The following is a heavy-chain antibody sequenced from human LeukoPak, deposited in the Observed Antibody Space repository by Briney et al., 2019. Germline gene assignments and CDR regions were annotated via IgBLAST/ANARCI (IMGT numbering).Heavy chain of an antibody. V-gene: IGHV3-23*01. CDR3: AKELPSSSWCFEAFDT. J-gene: IGHJ3*02. CDR1: GFPVSDNF. CDR2: ISGSGGST. Sequence: GGSLRLSCTVSGFPVSDNFMTWVRQAPGKGLEWVSAISGSGGSTYYTDSVKGRFTISRDNSKNTLYLQMNSLRAEDTAVYYCAKELPSSSWCFEAFDTWGQGTMVTVSS. D-gene: IGHD6-13*01.